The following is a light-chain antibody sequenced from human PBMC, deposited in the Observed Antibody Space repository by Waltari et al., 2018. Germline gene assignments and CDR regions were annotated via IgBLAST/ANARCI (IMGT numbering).Light chain of an antibody. Sequence: QSVLTQPPSVSAAPGQKVTISCSGSSSSIGSNYVSWFQQLPGTAPKLLIYENNKRPYGIPDRFSGSKSGTSATLGITGLQTGDEADYYCGTWDSSLGAGVFGGGTKLAVL. CDR2: ENN. J-gene: IGLJ2*01. CDR1: SSSIGSNY. V-gene: IGLV1-51*02. CDR3: GTWDSSLGAGV.